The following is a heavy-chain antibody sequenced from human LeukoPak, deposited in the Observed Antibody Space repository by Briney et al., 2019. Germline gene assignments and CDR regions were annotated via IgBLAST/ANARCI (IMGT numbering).Heavy chain of an antibody. D-gene: IGHD3-10*01. CDR1: GFTFSSYG. Sequence: GGSLRLSCAASGFTFSSYGMHWVRQAPGKGLEWVSAISGSGANTYYADSVKGRFTISRDNSKNTLYLQMNSLRADDTAVYYCAKYYYGSGPYSHYFDYWGQGTLVTVSS. V-gene: IGHV3-23*01. CDR2: ISGSGANT. J-gene: IGHJ4*02. CDR3: AKYYYGSGPYSHYFDY.